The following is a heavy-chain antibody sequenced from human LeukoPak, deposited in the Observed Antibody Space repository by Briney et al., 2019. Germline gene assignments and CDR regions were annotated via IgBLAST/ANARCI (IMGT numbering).Heavy chain of an antibody. J-gene: IGHJ4*02. D-gene: IGHD3-22*01. CDR1: GFTSSRYA. CDR2: ISRDGENQ. V-gene: IGHV3-30*04. Sequence: GGSLRLSCAASGFTSSRYAMQWLRQAPGKGLEWVAVISRDGENQNYADSVKGRLTISRDNSKNTLFLQMNSLRADDTAVYYCARDPGYDSSGYWGYWGQGTLATVSS. CDR3: ARDPGYDSSGYWGY.